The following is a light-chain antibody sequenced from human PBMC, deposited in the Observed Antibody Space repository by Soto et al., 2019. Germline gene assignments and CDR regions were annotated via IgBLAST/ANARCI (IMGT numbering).Light chain of an antibody. V-gene: IGLV2-14*01. J-gene: IGLJ2*01. CDR3: SSYSSSATHVV. Sequence: QSVLTQPASVSGSPGLSITISCTGTSTDVSNFNYVSWYQQHPGKAPKLIIYDVSNRPSGVSYRFSASKSGSTASLTISGLQAEDEANYYCSSYSSSATHVVFGGGTKLTVL. CDR1: STDVSNFNY. CDR2: DVS.